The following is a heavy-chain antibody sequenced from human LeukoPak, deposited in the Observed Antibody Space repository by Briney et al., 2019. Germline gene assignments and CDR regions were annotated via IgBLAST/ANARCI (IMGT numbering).Heavy chain of an antibody. J-gene: IGHJ4*02. Sequence: PSETLSLTCAVYGGSFSGYYWSWIRQPPGKGLEWIGEINHSGGTNYNPSLKSRVTISVDTSKNQFSLKLSSVTAADTAVYYCARVYKFVDGSGSQGYFDYWGQGTLVTVSS. CDR1: GGSFSGYY. CDR3: ARVYKFVDGSGSQGYFDY. V-gene: IGHV4-34*01. CDR2: INHSGGT. D-gene: IGHD3-10*01.